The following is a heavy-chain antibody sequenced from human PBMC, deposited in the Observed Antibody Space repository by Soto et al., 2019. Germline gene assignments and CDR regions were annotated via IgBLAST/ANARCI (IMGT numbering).Heavy chain of an antibody. D-gene: IGHD1-26*01. V-gene: IGHV3-33*01. CDR2: IWYDGSNK. Sequence: QVQLVESGGGVVQPGRSLRLSCTASGFTFSTYGMHWVRQAPGKGLEWVTVIWYDGSNKYYADSVKGRFTISRDNSKNALYLQMISLRADDTAVYYCARGGGSGSSFVGYYYYTLDVWGQGTTVTVSS. CDR1: GFTFSTYG. J-gene: IGHJ6*02. CDR3: ARGGGSGSSFVGYYYYTLDV.